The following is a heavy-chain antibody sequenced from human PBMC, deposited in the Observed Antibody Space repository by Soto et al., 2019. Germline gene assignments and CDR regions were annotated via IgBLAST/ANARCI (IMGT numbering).Heavy chain of an antibody. V-gene: IGHV4-30-4*01. CDR3: ARAGFSYGHLLF. CDR2: VFYSGAT. Sequence: QVQLKESGPGLVKPSETLSLTCNVSGGPIKTGDYYWNWIRQPPGKGLEWIGYVFYSGATNYSPSLKSRAAMSMDTAKNQFSLSLTSGTAADTAVYYCARAGFSYGHLLFWGQGIRVTVST. D-gene: IGHD3-10*01. CDR1: GGPIKTGDYY. J-gene: IGHJ4*02.